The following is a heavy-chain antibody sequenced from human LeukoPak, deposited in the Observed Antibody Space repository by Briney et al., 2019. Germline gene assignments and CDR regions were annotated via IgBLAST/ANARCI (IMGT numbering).Heavy chain of an antibody. Sequence: GGSLRLSCVASGFTFSRHGMHWVRQAPGKGLEWVAFMRYDGSNRYYADSVKGRFTISRDNSKNTLYLQMNGLRPEDTATYYCAKTAPRSIQVWDYWGQGTLVTVSS. CDR1: GFTFSRHG. V-gene: IGHV3-30*02. J-gene: IGHJ4*02. CDR2: MRYDGSNR. D-gene: IGHD3-16*01. CDR3: AKTAPRSIQVWDY.